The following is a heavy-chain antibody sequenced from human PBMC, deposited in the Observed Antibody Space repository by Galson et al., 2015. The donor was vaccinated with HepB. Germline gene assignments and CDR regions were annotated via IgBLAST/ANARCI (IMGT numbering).Heavy chain of an antibody. J-gene: IGHJ6*02. CDR1: GYSFTSYW. D-gene: IGHD3-22*01. Sequence: QSGAEVKKPGESLKISCKGSGYSFTSYWIGWVRQMPGKGLEWMGIIYPGDSDTRYSPSFQGQVTISADKSISTAYLQWSSLKASDTAMYYCARHKTGSGYYHYENYYYYCGMDVWGQGTTVTVSS. V-gene: IGHV5-51*01. CDR3: ARHKTGSGYYHYENYYYYCGMDV. CDR2: IYPGDSDT.